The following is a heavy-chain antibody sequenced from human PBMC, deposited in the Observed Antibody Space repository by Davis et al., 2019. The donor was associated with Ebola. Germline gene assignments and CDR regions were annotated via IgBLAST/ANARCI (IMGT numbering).Heavy chain of an antibody. CDR2: ISYDGSNK. Sequence: GGSLRLSCAASGFTFSSYGMHWVRQAPGKGLEWVAVISYDGSNKYYADSVKGRFTISRDNYKNTLYLQMNSLRAEDTAVYYCAKDGNYDFWSRYPSPLDYWGQGTLVTVSS. D-gene: IGHD3-3*01. V-gene: IGHV3-30*18. CDR1: GFTFSSYG. CDR3: AKDGNYDFWSRYPSPLDY. J-gene: IGHJ4*02.